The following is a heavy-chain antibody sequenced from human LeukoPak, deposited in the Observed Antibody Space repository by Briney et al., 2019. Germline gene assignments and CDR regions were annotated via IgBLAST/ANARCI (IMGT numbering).Heavy chain of an antibody. Sequence: SGGSLRLSCAASGFTFSSYWMDRVRQAPGKGLVWVSRIKSDGSSTSYADSVKGRFTISRDNAKNTLYLQMKSLRAEDTAVYYCARRGAVTYAFDIWGQGTMVTVSS. CDR3: ARRGAVTYAFDI. CDR2: IKSDGSST. CDR1: GFTFSSYW. D-gene: IGHD4-17*01. V-gene: IGHV3-74*01. J-gene: IGHJ3*02.